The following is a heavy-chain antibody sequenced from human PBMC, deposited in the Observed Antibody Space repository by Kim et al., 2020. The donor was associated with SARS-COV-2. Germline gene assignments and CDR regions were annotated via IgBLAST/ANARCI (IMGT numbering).Heavy chain of an antibody. Sequence: GNTKYSQKFQGRVTITRDTSASTAYMELSSLRSEDTAVYYCARDGRIFDYWGQGTLVTVSS. J-gene: IGHJ4*02. CDR3: ARDGRIFDY. CDR2: GNT. V-gene: IGHV1-3*01.